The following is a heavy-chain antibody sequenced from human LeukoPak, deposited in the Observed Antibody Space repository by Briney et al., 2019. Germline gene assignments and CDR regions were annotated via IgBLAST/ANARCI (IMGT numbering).Heavy chain of an antibody. D-gene: IGHD1-26*01. CDR2: ISWNSGSI. CDR1: GFTFVDNA. CDR3: AKDMGWGYYYYYMDV. J-gene: IGHJ6*03. V-gene: IGHV3-9*01. Sequence: GRSLRLSCAAPGFTFVDNAMHWVRQAPGKGLEWVSGISWNSGSIGYAEAVKGRFTISRDNAKNSLYLQMNSLRAEDTALYYCAKDMGWGYYYYYMDVWGKGTTVTISS.